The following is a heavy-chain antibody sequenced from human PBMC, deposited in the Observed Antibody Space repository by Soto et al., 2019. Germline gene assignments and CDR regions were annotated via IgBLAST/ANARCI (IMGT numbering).Heavy chain of an antibody. CDR1: GYTFSNYD. V-gene: IGHV1-8*01. Sequence: ASVKVSCKSFGYTFSNYDINWVRQATGQGPEWMGWINSKTGNTGYAQKFQGRISMTRDTSTSTAYMELSGLRSEDTAVYYCARETSYKNFDYWGQGTPVTVSS. D-gene: IGHD1-20*01. CDR2: INSKTGNT. CDR3: ARETSYKNFDY. J-gene: IGHJ4*02.